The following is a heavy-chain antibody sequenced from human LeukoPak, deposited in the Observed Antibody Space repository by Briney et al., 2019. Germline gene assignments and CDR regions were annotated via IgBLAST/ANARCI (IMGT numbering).Heavy chain of an antibody. CDR1: GFTFSSYW. CDR2: IKSDGSNI. J-gene: IGHJ6*04. Sequence: GGSLRLSCAASGFTFSSYWMHWVRQAPGKGLVWVSRIKSDGSNIVYADSVKGRFTISRDNSKNTLYLQMNSLRAEDTAVYYCAKDEGDVWGKGTTVTVSS. CDR3: AKDEGDV. V-gene: IGHV3-74*01.